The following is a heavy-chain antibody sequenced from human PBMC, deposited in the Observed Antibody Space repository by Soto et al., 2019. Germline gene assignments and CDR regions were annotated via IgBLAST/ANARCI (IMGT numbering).Heavy chain of an antibody. V-gene: IGHV3-7*05. Sequence: DVQLVESGGGLVQPGGSLRLSCAASGFTFSTYWMSWVRQAPGKGLEWVANIKQDGSENYYVDSVKGRFTISRDNAKNSLFLQMNSLRAEDTAVYYCVRDRFLGHWGQGTLVTVSS. CDR3: VRDRFLGH. D-gene: IGHD3-3*01. J-gene: IGHJ1*01. CDR1: GFTFSTYW. CDR2: IKQDGSEN.